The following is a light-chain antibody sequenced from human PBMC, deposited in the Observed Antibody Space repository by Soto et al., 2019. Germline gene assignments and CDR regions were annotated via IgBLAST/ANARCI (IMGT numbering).Light chain of an antibody. CDR1: QSVTNW. J-gene: IGKJ2*01. V-gene: IGKV1-5*01. Sequence: DIQMTQSPSTLSASVGDRVTITCRASQSVTNWLAWYQQKPGKAPNLLIYDASRLQSGIPSRFRGSGSGTEFTLTIRSLQPDYFATYYCQQYTTYPYTFGQVTKLEIK. CDR2: DAS. CDR3: QQYTTYPYT.